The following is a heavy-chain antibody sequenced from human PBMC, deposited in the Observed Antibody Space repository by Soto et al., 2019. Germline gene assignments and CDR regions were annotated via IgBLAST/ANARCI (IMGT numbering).Heavy chain of an antibody. CDR3: AGADSSGSTVGSVLDY. Sequence: PSETLSLTCTVSGVTISSGAYYWSWIRQPPGKGLEWIGNIYYSGSTYYSPSLKSRVAISLDTSKNQFSLRLSSVTAADTAVYYCAGADSSGSTVGSVLDYWGQGTLVTGLL. V-gene: IGHV4-30-4*08. D-gene: IGHD3-22*01. J-gene: IGHJ4*02. CDR1: GVTISSGAYY. CDR2: IYYSGST.